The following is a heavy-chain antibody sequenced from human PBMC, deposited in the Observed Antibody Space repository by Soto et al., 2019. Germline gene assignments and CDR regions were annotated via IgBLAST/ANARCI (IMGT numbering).Heavy chain of an antibody. CDR2: IRSKAYGGTT. Sequence: GGSLRLSCTASGFTFGDYAMSWFRQAPGKGLEWVGFIRSKAYGGTTEYAASVKGRFTISRDDSKSIAYLQMNSLKTEATAGYYCTRPPPPLPGGGGGYCSSTSCPDRNWFDPWGQGTLVTVSS. CDR1: GFTFGDYA. V-gene: IGHV3-49*03. CDR3: TRPPPPLPGGGGGYCSSTSCPDRNWFDP. J-gene: IGHJ5*02. D-gene: IGHD2-2*01.